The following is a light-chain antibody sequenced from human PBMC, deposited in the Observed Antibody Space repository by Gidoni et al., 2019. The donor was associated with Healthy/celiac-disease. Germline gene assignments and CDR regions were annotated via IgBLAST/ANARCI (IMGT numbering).Light chain of an antibody. J-gene: IGLJ2*01. Sequence: QSVLTQPPSVSAAPGHRVTISCTGSSPNIGAGYDVHWYQQLPGTAPKLLIYGNSNRPSGVPDRFSGSKSGTSASLAITGLQAEDEADYYCQSYDSSLSGSVFGGGTKLTVL. V-gene: IGLV1-40*01. CDR3: QSYDSSLSGSV. CDR2: GNS. CDR1: SPNIGAGYD.